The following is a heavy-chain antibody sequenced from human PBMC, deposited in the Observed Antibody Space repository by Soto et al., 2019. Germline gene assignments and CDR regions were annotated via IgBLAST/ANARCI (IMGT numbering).Heavy chain of an antibody. Sequence: VQLVESGGGVVQPGRSLRLSCAASGLTFSTYGFHWVRQAPGKGLGWVAVISNDVRNIHYAESVKGRFTISRDNSKNTLYLQMNSLRPNDTAVYYCVKDSLGGMTPVFMPGPDWGQGTLVTVSS. CDR3: VKDSLGGMTPVFMPGPD. CDR2: ISNDVRNI. CDR1: GLTFSTYG. V-gene: IGHV3-30*18. J-gene: IGHJ4*02. D-gene: IGHD2-2*01.